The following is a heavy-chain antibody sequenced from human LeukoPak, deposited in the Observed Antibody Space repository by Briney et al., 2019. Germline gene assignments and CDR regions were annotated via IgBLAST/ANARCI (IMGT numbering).Heavy chain of an antibody. V-gene: IGHV3-53*01. CDR1: GFTLAGYT. Sequence: PGGSLTLSCAASGFTLAGYTMIWVRQAPGKGLEWVSVIYSGGTTYSADSVKGRFTMSRDNAQNSLFLQMDSLRDEDTATYYCARGHWQLEVWGQGSLVTVSS. J-gene: IGHJ4*02. CDR2: IYSGGTT. CDR3: ARGHWQLEV. D-gene: IGHD3-3*01.